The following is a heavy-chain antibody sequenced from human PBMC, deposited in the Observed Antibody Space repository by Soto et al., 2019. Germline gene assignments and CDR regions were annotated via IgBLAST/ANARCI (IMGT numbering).Heavy chain of an antibody. J-gene: IGHJ4*02. D-gene: IGHD2-2*01. CDR3: ARVRFDQQMSHFDY. Sequence: KASETLSLTCTVSGGSISSSSYYWGWIRQPPGKGLEWIGSIYYSGSTYYNPSLKSRVTISVDTSKNQFSLQLNSVTPEDTAVYYCARVRFDQQMSHFDYWGQGILVTISS. CDR1: GGSISSSSYY. CDR2: IYYSGST. V-gene: IGHV4-39*01.